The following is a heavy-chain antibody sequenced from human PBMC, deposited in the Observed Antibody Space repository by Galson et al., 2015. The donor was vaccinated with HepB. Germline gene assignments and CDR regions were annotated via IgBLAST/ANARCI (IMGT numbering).Heavy chain of an antibody. V-gene: IGHV3-21*01. J-gene: IGHJ4*02. CDR1: GFTFSSYS. CDR3: ARELKRNYFDY. D-gene: IGHD2-8*01. Sequence: SLRLSCAASGFTFSSYSMNWVRQAPGKGLEWVSSISSSSSYIYYADSVKGRFTISRDNAKNSLYLQMNSLRAEDTAVYYCARELKRNYFDYWAREPWSPSPQ. CDR2: ISSSSSYI.